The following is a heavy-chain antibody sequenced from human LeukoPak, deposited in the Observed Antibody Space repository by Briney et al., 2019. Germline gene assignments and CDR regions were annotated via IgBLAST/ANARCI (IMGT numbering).Heavy chain of an antibody. CDR3: AARFQRNFDY. D-gene: IGHD1-1*01. J-gene: IGHJ4*02. CDR1: RFTFTSSA. Sequence: ASVKVSCKASRFTFTSSAMEWVRQARGQRLEWIGWIVVGSGNTNYAQKFQERVTITRDMSTSTAYTELSSLRSEDTAVYYCAARFQRNFDYWGQGTLVTVSS. CDR2: IVVGSGNT. V-gene: IGHV1-58*02.